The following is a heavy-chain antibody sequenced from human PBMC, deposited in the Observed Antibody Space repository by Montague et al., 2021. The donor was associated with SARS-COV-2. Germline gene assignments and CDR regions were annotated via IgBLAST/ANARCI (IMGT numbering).Heavy chain of an antibody. CDR2: ISNGGRT. V-gene: IGHV4-39*01. CDR1: GGSFDSDNFF. J-gene: IGHJ4*02. D-gene: IGHD3-9*01. CDR3: ARHRRYDVVTYYPDF. Sequence: SETRSLTCSVSGGSFDSDNFFWGWIRQPPGKRLEWIGVISNGGRTFDNPSLKSRATISVHTSRNQLSLNVKSVTAADTAVYYCARHRRYDVVTYYPDFWGQGILVTVSS.